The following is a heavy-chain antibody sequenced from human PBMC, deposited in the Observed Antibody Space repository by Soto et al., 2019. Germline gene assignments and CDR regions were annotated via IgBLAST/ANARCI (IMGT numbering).Heavy chain of an antibody. J-gene: IGHJ6*03. V-gene: IGHV1-18*01. CDR1: GYTFTSYG. CDR3: AREYYDFWSGYSPGPYYYYMDV. Sequence: ASVKVSCKASGYTFTSYGISWVRQDHGQGLEWMGWISAYNGNTNYAQKLQGRVTMTTDTSTSTAYMELRSLRSDDTAVYYCAREYYDFWSGYSPGPYYYYMDVWGKGTTVTVSS. CDR2: ISAYNGNT. D-gene: IGHD3-3*01.